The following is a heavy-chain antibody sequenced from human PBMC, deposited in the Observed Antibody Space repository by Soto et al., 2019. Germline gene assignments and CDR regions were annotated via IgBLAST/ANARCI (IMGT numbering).Heavy chain of an antibody. D-gene: IGHD6-13*01. J-gene: IGHJ6*02. CDR2: IGTAGDT. CDR1: GFTFSSYD. CDR3: AREGSWLRSYYYGMDV. Sequence: GGSLRLSCAASGFTFSSYDMHWVRQATGKGLEWVSAIGTAGDTYYPGSVKGRFTISRENAKNSLYLQMNSLRAEDTAVYYCAREGSWLRSYYYGMDVWGQGTTVTVSS. V-gene: IGHV3-13*01.